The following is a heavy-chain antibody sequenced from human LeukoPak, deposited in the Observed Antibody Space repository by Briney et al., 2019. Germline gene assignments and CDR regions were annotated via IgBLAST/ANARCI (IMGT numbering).Heavy chain of an antibody. CDR1: GFTFGSYA. CDR2: ISTSGGSS. D-gene: IGHD1-26*01. J-gene: IGHJ5*02. Sequence: GGSLRLSCAASGFTFGSYAMSWVRQAPGKGLEWVSGISTSGGSSSYADSVKGRFTISRDNPRNTLYMEMNSLRAEDTAVYYCAKAPPTWEGDWFDPWGQGTLVTVSS. CDR3: AKAPPTWEGDWFDP. V-gene: IGHV3-23*01.